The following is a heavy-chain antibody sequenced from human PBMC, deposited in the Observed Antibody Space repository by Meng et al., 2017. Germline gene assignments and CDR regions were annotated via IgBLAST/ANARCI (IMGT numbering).Heavy chain of an antibody. CDR3: ARDSLYYYGSGGVGEQNWYYP. V-gene: IGHV1-69*06. D-gene: IGHD3-10*01. Sequence: VQLGQSGGGGKKPGSWGKVARKASGGTSSSYAISWVRQAHGQGLEWMGGIIPIFGTANYAKKFQGRVTITADKSTSTAYMELSSLRSEDTAVYYCARDSLYYYGSGGVGEQNWYYPWGQGTLVTVFS. CDR1: GGTSSSYA. J-gene: IGHJ5*02. CDR2: IIPIFGTA.